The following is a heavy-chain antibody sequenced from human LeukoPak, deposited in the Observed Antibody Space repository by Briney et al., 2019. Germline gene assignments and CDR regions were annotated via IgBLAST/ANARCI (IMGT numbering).Heavy chain of an antibody. J-gene: IGHJ4*02. D-gene: IGHD6-13*01. Sequence: GGSLRLSCAASGFTFSSSYMYWVRQAPGKGLEWVSFFYRGDSTYYAESVRGRFTISRDNSKNTLYLLMNSLIPEDTAVYYCARRSSSQPPNYWGQGTLVTVSS. CDR1: GFTFSSSY. V-gene: IGHV3-53*01. CDR2: FYRGDST. CDR3: ARRSSSQPPNY.